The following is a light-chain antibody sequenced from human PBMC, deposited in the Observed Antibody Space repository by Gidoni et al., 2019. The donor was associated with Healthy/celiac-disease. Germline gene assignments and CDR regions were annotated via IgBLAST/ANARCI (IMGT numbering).Light chain of an antibody. CDR1: QNVSSY. Sequence: EIVLTQSPATLSLSPGERATLSCRASQNVSSYLAWYQQKPGQAPRLLIYDASNRATGIPARFSGSGSGTDFTLTISSLEPEDFAVYYCQQRSNWRGTFGQGTKLEIK. V-gene: IGKV3-11*01. J-gene: IGKJ2*02. CDR2: DAS. CDR3: QQRSNWRGT.